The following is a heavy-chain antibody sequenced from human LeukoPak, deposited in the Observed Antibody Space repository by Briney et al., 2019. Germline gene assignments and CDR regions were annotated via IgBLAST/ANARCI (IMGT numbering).Heavy chain of an antibody. CDR1: GGSISSYY. D-gene: IGHD3-3*01. V-gene: IGHV4-4*07. Sequence: SETLSLTCTVSGGSISSYYWSWIRQPSGNGLEWIGRIYTSGSTNYNPSLKSRVTMSVDTSKNQFSLKLSSVTAADTAVYYCARVGHHYDFWSGSDYYYGMDVWGQGTTVTVSS. CDR3: ARVGHHYDFWSGSDYYYGMDV. CDR2: IYTSGST. J-gene: IGHJ6*02.